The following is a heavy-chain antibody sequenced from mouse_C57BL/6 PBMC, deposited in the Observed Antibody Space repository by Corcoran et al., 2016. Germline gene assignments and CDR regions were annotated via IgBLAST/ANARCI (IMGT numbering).Heavy chain of an antibody. CDR2: IYPGDGDT. D-gene: IGHD2-4*01. CDR3: ARDYEAWDVDV. J-gene: IGHJ1*03. CDR1: GYAVSSYW. Sequence: QDQLQPSGAELVKPGASVKISCKASGYAVSSYWLNWVKQRPGKGLEWIGQIYPGDGDTNYNGKFKGKATLTADKSSSTAYMQLSSLTSEDSAVYFCARDYEAWDVDVWGTGTTVTVS. V-gene: IGHV1-80*01.